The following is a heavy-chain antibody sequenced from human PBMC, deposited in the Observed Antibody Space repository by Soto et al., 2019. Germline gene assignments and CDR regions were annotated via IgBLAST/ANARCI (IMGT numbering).Heavy chain of an antibody. V-gene: IGHV3-23*01. D-gene: IGHD6-19*01. J-gene: IGHJ4*02. CDR2: ISGSGGSA. CDR3: AKDTAVSGTFVVTFDS. Sequence: GGSLRLSCAASGFTFRSYAMSWVRQAPGKGLEWVSSISGSGGSAFYVDSVKGRFTISRDNSKNTLQLQMNSLRADDTAIYYCAKDTAVSGTFVVTFDSWGQGSLVTVS. CDR1: GFTFRSYA.